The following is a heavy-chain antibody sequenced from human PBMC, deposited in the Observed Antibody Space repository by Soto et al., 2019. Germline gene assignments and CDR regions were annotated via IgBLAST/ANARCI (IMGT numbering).Heavy chain of an antibody. CDR1: GGSISSGDYY. D-gene: IGHD2-15*01. CDR3: ARARGLLQFDP. V-gene: IGHV4-30-4*01. J-gene: IGHJ5*02. CDR2: IYYSGST. Sequence: PSETLSLTCTVSGGSISSGDYYWSWIRQPPGKGLEWIGYIYYSGSTYYNPSLESRVTISVDTSKNQFSLKLSSVTAADTAVYYCARARGLLQFDPWGQGTLVTVSS.